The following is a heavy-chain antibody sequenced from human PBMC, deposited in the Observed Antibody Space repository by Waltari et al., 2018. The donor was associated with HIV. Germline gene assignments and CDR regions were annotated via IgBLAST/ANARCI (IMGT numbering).Heavy chain of an antibody. Sequence: QVQLVESGGGVVQPGTSPPLSCAVSGFTFSNFAIHWVGQSPGKRLEWLAVFWSDGAEISYAYSVKGRFTISKDSSQKTLYLHLTSLRAEDTALYYCARGYSSSRWIPLYHWGRGTLVTVSS. CDR2: FWSDGAEI. V-gene: IGHV3-33*01. CDR1: GFTFSNFA. D-gene: IGHD6-6*01. J-gene: IGHJ4*02. CDR3: ARGYSSSRWIPLYH.